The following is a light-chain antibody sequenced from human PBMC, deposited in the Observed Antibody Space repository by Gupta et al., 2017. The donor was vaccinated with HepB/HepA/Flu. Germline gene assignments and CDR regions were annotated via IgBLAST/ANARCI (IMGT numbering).Light chain of an antibody. V-gene: IGKV1-39*01. CDR2: AAS. Sequence: DIQMTQSPSSLSASVGDRVTITCRASQSISSYLNWYQQKPGKAPNLLIYAASSLQSGVPSRFSGSGSGTDFTLTISRLQPEDFATYYCQQNDNTPHTFGQGTKVEIK. CDR1: QSISSY. CDR3: QQNDNTPHT. J-gene: IGKJ1*01.